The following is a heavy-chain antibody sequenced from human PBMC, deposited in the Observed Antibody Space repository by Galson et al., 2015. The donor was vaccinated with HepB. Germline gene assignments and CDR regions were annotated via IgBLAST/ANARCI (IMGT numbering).Heavy chain of an antibody. V-gene: IGHV5-10-1*01. CDR2: IDPSDSYT. J-gene: IGHJ4*02. Sequence: SLRLSCAASGFPFSAFWITWVRQIPGKGLEWMGRIDPSDSYTDYSPSFRGHVTISADKSITTAYLQWSGLKASDTALYYCASRHSYFRSGTWYNVSDYWGQGTLVTVSS. CDR3: ASRHSYFRSGTWYNVSDY. CDR1: GFPFSAFW. D-gene: IGHD3-10*01.